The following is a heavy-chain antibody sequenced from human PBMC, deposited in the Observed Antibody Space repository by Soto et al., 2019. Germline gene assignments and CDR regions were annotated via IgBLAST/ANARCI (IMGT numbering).Heavy chain of an antibody. CDR1: GVSISSSSYY. D-gene: IGHD2-2*01. V-gene: IGHV4-39*01. CDR2: IYYSGST. CDR3: ASRVLPPSSYYYGMDV. J-gene: IGHJ6*02. Sequence: PSETLSLTCTVSGVSISSSSYYWGWIRQPPGKGLEWIGSIYYSGSTYYNPSLKSRVTISVDTSKNQFSLKLSSVTAADTAVYYCASRVLPPSSYYYGMDVWGQGTTVTVSS.